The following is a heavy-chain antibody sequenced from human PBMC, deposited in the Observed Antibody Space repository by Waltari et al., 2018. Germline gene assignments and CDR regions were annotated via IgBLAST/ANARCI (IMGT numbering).Heavy chain of an antibody. CDR1: GFTFSSDA. V-gene: IGHV3-23*04. Sequence: EVQLVESGGGLVQPGGSRRLSCAASGFTFSSDAMSGVRQAPGKGMEWVSAISCSGGSTYYAASVHGRFTISRDKSTYTLYLQMTTLRAADTAVYYCANTSGGDYYYYYYMDVWGKGTTVTLSS. J-gene: IGHJ6*03. CDR2: ISCSGGST. CDR3: ANTSGGDYYYYYYMDV. D-gene: IGHD3-10*01.